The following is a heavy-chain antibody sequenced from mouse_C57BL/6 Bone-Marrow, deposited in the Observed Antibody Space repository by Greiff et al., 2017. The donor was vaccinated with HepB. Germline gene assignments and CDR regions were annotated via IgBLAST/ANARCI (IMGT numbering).Heavy chain of an antibody. D-gene: IGHD1-1*02. J-gene: IGHJ3*01. V-gene: IGHV5-12*01. CDR3: ARLWTFAY. Sequence: EVMLVESGGGLVQPGGSLKLSCAASGFTFSDYYMYWVRQTPEKRLEWVAYISNGGGSTYYPDTVKGRFTISRDNAKNTLYLQMSSLKSEDTAMYYCARLWTFAYWGQGTLVTVSA. CDR1: GFTFSDYY. CDR2: ISNGGGST.